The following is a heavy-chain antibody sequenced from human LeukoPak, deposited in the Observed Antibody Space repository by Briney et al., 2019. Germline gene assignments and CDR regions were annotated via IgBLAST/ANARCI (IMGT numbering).Heavy chain of an antibody. V-gene: IGHV3-9*03. CDR1: GFTFDDYA. Sequence: PGRSLRLSCAASGFTFDDYAMHWVRQAPGKGLEWVSGISWNSGSIGYADSVKGRFTISRDNAKNSLYLQMNSLRAEDMALYYCAKDQRAAYYYYYMDVWGKGTTVTVSS. CDR2: ISWNSGSI. CDR3: AKDQRAAYYYYYMDV. J-gene: IGHJ6*03.